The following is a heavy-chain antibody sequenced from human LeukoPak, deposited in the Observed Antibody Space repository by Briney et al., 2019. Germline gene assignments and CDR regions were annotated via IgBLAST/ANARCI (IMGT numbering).Heavy chain of an antibody. J-gene: IGHJ4*02. D-gene: IGHD1-26*01. CDR3: ARAVGARAYFDY. CDR1: GFTVSSNY. Sequence: GGSLRLSCAASGFTVSSNYMSWVRPAPGKGLEWVSVIYSGGSTYYADSVKGRFTISRDNSKNTLYLQMNSLRAEDTAVYYCARAVGARAYFDYWGQGTLVTVSS. V-gene: IGHV3-66*02. CDR2: IYSGGST.